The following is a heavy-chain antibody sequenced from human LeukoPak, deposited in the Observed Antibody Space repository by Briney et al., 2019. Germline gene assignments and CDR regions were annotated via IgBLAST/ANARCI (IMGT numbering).Heavy chain of an antibody. V-gene: IGHV4-39*07. Sequence: SETLSLTCTVSGGSISSSSYYWGWLRQPPGKGLEWIGSIYYSGSTYYNPSLKSRVTISVDTSKNQFSLKLSSVTAADTAVYYCARVNGGGYDGSWIDYWGQGTLVTVSS. CDR2: IYYSGST. CDR1: GGSISSSSYY. CDR3: ARVNGGGYDGSWIDY. J-gene: IGHJ4*02. D-gene: IGHD5-12*01.